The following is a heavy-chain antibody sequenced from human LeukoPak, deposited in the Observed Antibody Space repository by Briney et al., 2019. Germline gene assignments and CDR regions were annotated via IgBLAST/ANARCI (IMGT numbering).Heavy chain of an antibody. J-gene: IGHJ5*02. D-gene: IGHD6-19*01. V-gene: IGHV3-23*01. CDR2: IDASGGST. Sequence: GGSLRLSCAASGFTFSSYAMSWVRQAPGKGLEWVSSIDASGGSTYYADSVKGRFTISRDNSKNTLYLQMNSLRAEDTAVYYCAKPSVSGTGRSWFDAWGQGTLVTVSS. CDR3: AKPSVSGTGRSWFDA. CDR1: GFTFSSYA.